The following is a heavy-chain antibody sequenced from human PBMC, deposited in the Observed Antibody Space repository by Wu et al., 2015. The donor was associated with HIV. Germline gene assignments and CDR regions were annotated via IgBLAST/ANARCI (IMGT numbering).Heavy chain of an antibody. J-gene: IGHJ5*02. D-gene: IGHD3-22*01. CDR1: GFTFTNYY. V-gene: IGHV1-2*02. CDR2: VNPKGGGT. CDR3: ARGQGGYFDTRGYYYAGVSWFDP. Sequence: QVHLVQSGAEVKKPGASVKVSCKASGFTFTNYYIHWVRQAPGQGLEWMGWVNPKGGGTNYAQNFQGRVTMTRNTSINTAYMELSSLRSEDTAVYYCARGQGGYFDTRGYYYAGVSWFDPWGQGTLVTVSS.